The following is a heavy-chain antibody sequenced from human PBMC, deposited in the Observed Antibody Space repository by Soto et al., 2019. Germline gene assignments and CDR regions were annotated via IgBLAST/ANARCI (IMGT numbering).Heavy chain of an antibody. V-gene: IGHV1-69*01. CDR2: AIPVYGSR. CDR3: ARRGVANSRDAFDI. D-gene: IGHD1-26*01. CDR1: GGTFSNYA. Sequence: QVQLVQSGAEVKKPGTSVKVSCEVSGGTFSNYAITWVRQAPGQGLEWLGGAIPVYGSRNYAQKFQGRVTITAGESANTTLMEQSSLRSDDPAVYYCARRGVANSRDAFDIWGQGTLVTLS. J-gene: IGHJ3*02.